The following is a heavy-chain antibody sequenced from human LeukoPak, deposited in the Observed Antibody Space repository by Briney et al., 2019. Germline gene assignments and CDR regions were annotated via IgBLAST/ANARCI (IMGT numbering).Heavy chain of an antibody. J-gene: IGHJ4*02. CDR1: GFTFSNYW. V-gene: IGHV3-74*01. CDR2: INPDGSTT. Sequence: GGSLRLSCAASGFTFSNYWMYWVRQDPGKGLVWVSFINPDGSTTNYADSVKGRFTISRDNAKNSLYLQMNSLRAEDTAVYYCARDLGYSSGPNYWGQGTRVTVSS. CDR3: ARDLGYSSGPNY. D-gene: IGHD6-19*01.